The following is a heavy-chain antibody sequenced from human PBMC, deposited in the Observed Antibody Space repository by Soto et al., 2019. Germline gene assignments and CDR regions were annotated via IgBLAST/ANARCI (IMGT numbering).Heavy chain of an antibody. CDR3: ARGWGRLFDY. CDR1: GGSLSGYY. Sequence: QVQLQQWGAGLLKPSETLSLTCAVYGGSLSGYYWSWIRQTPGKGMAWIGEINHSGSTNYNPSVKSRVTITVYTSKNQLSLKLSSGTGAFTVVYFWARGWGRLFDYLGQGTLVSV. CDR2: INHSGST. V-gene: IGHV4-34*01. D-gene: IGHD7-27*01. J-gene: IGHJ4*02.